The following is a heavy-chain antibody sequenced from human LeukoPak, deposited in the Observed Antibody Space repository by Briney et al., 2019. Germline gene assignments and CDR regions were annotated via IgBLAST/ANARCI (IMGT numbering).Heavy chain of an antibody. V-gene: IGHV1-2*02. CDR2: INPNSGGT. Sequence: ASVKVSCKASGYTFTGYYMHWVRQAPGQGLEWMGWINPNSGGTNCAQKFQGRVTMTRDTSTSTVYMELSSLRSEDTAVYYCARFGSRPYWGQGTLVTVSS. CDR1: GYTFTGYY. D-gene: IGHD1-14*01. J-gene: IGHJ4*02. CDR3: ARFGSRPY.